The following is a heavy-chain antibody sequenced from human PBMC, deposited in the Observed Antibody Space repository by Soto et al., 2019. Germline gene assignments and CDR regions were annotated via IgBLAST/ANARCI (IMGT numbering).Heavy chain of an antibody. V-gene: IGHV3-23*01. J-gene: IGHJ4*02. Sequence: EVQLLESGGGLVQPGGSLRLSCATSGFIFSGYAMSWVRQAPGRGLEWVSSISGTDGKTYYADSVKGRFSISRDTSTNTLYLQMNSLRAEDTAVYYCGKWTYLDFWGQGTRVTVSS. CDR1: GFIFSGYA. CDR3: GKWTYLDF. CDR2: ISGTDGKT. D-gene: IGHD5-12*01.